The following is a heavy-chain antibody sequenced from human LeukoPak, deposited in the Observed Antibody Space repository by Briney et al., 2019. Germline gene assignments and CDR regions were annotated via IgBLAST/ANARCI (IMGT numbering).Heavy chain of an antibody. Sequence: ASVKVSCKASGGTFSSYAISWVRQAPGQGPEWMGMINLIGGLTHCAPKFQGRVTMTRDTSTSTVYMELSSLGSEDTAVYYCARQQGIQYLNFDYWGQGALITVSS. CDR2: INLIGGLT. CDR3: ARQQGIQYLNFDY. V-gene: IGHV1-46*01. J-gene: IGHJ4*02. CDR1: GGTFSSYA. D-gene: IGHD5-24*01.